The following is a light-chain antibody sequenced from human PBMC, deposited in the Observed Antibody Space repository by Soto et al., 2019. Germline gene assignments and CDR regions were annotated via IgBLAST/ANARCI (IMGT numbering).Light chain of an antibody. CDR1: QSVSSN. J-gene: IGKJ5*01. Sequence: EIGMPQSAATLSVSAGERGTLSGMASQSVSSNLAWYQQKPGQAPRLLIYDASNRATGIPDRFSGGGSGTDFTLTISRLEPEDFAVYYCQQRSNWPLTFGQGTRLEI. CDR3: QQRSNWPLT. CDR2: DAS. V-gene: IGKV3D-20*02.